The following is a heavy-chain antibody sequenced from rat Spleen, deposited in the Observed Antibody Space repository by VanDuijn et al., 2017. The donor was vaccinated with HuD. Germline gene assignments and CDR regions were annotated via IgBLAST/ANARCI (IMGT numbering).Heavy chain of an antibody. CDR1: GFTFSNYG. D-gene: IGHD3-3*01. J-gene: IGHJ2*01. V-gene: IGHV5-19*01. CDR3: ARPLQWPYYYFDY. CDR2: ITNTGGST. Sequence: EVQLVESGGGLVQPGRSLKLSCAASGFTFSNYGMHWIRQAPTKGLEWVASITNTGGSTYYPDSVKGRFTISRDNAKSTLYLQMNSLRSEDTASYYCARPLQWPYYYFDYWGQGVMVTVSS.